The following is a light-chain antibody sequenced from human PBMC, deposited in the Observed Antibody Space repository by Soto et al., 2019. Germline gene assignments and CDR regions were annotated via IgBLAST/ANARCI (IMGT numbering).Light chain of an antibody. CDR3: QQYGSSPLIS. Sequence: PVEIATLSFMSSQTVSITYLTWYQQKPGQSPRLLIFGASKRATGIPDRFSGSGSGRDFTLTISGLEPEDFAVYYCQQYGSSPLISFGQGTRLEIK. CDR1: QTVSITY. J-gene: IGKJ5*01. V-gene: IGKV3-20*01. CDR2: GAS.